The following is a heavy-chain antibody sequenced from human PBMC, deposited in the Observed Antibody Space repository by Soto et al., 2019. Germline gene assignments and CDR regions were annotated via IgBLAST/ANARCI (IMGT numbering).Heavy chain of an antibody. V-gene: IGHV4-59*08. D-gene: IGHD2-15*01. CDR1: GGSISSYY. CDR2: IYYSGST. CDR3: ARTARVVKGQWYFDL. J-gene: IGHJ2*01. Sequence: QVQLQESGPGLVKPSETLSLTCTVSGGSISSYYWSWIRQPPEKGLEWIGYIYYSGSTNYNPSLKSRVTISVDTSKNQFPLKLSSVTAADTAVYYCARTARVVKGQWYFDLWGRGTLVTVSS.